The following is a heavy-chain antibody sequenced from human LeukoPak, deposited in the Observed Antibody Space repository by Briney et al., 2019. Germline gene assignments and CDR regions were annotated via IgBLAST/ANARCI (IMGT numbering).Heavy chain of an antibody. CDR3: ARDSSSWYEVYGMDV. Sequence: GASVKVSCKASGYTFTSYGISWVRQAPGQGLEWMGWISAYNGNTNYAQKLQGRVTMTTDTSTSTAYMELRSLRSDDTAVYYCARDSSSWYEVYGMDVWGQGTTVTVSS. CDR1: GYTFTSYG. V-gene: IGHV1-18*01. CDR2: ISAYNGNT. D-gene: IGHD6-13*01. J-gene: IGHJ6*02.